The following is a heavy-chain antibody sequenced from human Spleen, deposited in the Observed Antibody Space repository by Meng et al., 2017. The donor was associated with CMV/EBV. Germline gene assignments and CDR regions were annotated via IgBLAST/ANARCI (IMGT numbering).Heavy chain of an antibody. D-gene: IGHD6-19*01. CDR2: IYTDGNT. CDR1: GFNVRSRY. Sequence: GGSLRLSCAASGFNVRSRYMTCVRQAPGKGLEWVSVIYTDGNTNYADTVKGRFTISRDNSKNTLYLQMNSLRAEDTALYYCAKPGDDSGTNWFDPWGQGTLVTVSS. V-gene: IGHV3-53*05. J-gene: IGHJ5*02. CDR3: AKPGDDSGTNWFDP.